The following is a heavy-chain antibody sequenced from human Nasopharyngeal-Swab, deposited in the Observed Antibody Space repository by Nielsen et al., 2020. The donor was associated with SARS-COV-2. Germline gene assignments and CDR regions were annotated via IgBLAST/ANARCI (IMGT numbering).Heavy chain of an antibody. CDR3: ARSLFTAHYFDY. J-gene: IGHJ4*02. CDR2: IYYSGST. Sequence: GSLRLSCTASGGSISSYYWSWIRQPPGKGLEWIGYIYYSGSTNYNPSLKSRVTISVDTSKNQFSLKLSSVTAADTAVYYCARSLFTAHYFDYWGQGTLVTVSS. CDR1: GGSISSYY. V-gene: IGHV4-59*01.